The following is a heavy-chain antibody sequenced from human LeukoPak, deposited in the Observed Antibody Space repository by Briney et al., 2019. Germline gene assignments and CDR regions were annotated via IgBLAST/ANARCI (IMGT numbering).Heavy chain of an antibody. CDR2: IYYSGST. D-gene: IGHD1-26*01. Sequence: SETLSLTCTVSGGSISSYYWGWIRQPPGKGLEWIGYIYYSGSTNYNPSLKSRDTISVDTSKNQFSLKLSSVTAADTAVYYCARHWRVSWGATSPGDAFDIWGQGTMVTVSS. J-gene: IGHJ3*02. V-gene: IGHV4-59*08. CDR1: GGSISSYY. CDR3: ARHWRVSWGATSPGDAFDI.